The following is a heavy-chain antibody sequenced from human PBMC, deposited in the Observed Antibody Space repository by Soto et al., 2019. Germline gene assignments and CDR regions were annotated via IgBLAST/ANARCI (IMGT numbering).Heavy chain of an antibody. V-gene: IGHV4-59*01. CDR2: IYYSGST. CDR1: GYSISSYY. J-gene: IGHJ4*02. Sequence: SETLSLTCTVSGYSISSYYWSWIRQPPGKGLEWIGYIYYSGSTNYNPSLKSRVTISVDTSKNQFSLKLSSVTAADTAVYYCARDHYSSGGFDYWGQGTLVTVSS. D-gene: IGHD6-19*01. CDR3: ARDHYSSGGFDY.